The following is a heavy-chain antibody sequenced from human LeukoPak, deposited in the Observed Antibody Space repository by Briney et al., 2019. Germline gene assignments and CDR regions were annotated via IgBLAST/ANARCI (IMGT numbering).Heavy chain of an antibody. Sequence: GGSLRLSCAASGFTFSSYAMSWVRQAPGKGLEWVSAISGSGGSTYYADSVKGRFTISRDNSKNTLYLQMNSLRAEDMVVYYCAKDHIVVVPAATENAFDIWGQGTMVTVSS. V-gene: IGHV3-23*01. J-gene: IGHJ3*02. CDR3: AKDHIVVVPAATENAFDI. CDR2: ISGSGGST. CDR1: GFTFSSYA. D-gene: IGHD2-2*01.